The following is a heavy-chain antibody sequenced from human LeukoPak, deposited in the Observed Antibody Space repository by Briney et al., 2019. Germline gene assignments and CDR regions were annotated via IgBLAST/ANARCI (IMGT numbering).Heavy chain of an antibody. CDR2: IYYSGST. CDR1: GGSISSGGYY. CDR3: ARGGLGYSYGYYFEY. D-gene: IGHD5-18*01. Sequence: SQTLSLTCTVSGGSISSGGYYWSWILQHPGKGLEWIGYIYYSGSTYYNPSLKSRVTISVDTSKNQFSLKLSSVTAADTAVYYCARGGLGYSYGYYFEYWGQGTLVTVSS. V-gene: IGHV4-31*03. J-gene: IGHJ4*02.